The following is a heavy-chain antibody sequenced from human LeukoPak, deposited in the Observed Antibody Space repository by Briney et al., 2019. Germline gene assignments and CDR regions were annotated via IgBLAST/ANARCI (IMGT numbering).Heavy chain of an antibody. D-gene: IGHD3-22*01. CDR1: GITLSNYG. Sequence: GGSLRLSCAVSGITLSNYGMSWVRQAPGKGLEWVAGISDSGGSTNYADSVKGRFTISRDNPKNTLYLQMNSLRAEDTDVYFCAKRGVVIRVILVGFHKEAYYFDSWGQGALVTVSS. V-gene: IGHV3-23*01. J-gene: IGHJ4*01. CDR2: ISDSGGST. CDR3: AKRGVVIRVILVGFHKEAYYFDS.